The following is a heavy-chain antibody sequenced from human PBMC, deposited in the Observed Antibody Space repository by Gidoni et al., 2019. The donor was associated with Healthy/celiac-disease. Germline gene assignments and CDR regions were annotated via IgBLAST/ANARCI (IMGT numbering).Heavy chain of an antibody. CDR1: LGSFSSDNW. V-gene: IGHV4-4*02. J-gene: IGHJ4*02. Sequence: QVLLHESGPGLVKPSRTLSLTCPVPLGSFSSDNWWNWVRQPPGKGLEWIGENYHSGSTNYNPSIKSRVTKSVDKSKNQFSLKLSSVTAAETAVYYCARVDYYGGMVDYWGQGTLVTVSS. CDR2: NYHSGST. CDR3: ARVDYYGGMVDY. D-gene: IGHD4-17*01.